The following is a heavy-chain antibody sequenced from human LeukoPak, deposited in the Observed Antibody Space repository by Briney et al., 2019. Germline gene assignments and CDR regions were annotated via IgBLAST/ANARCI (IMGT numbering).Heavy chain of an antibody. CDR3: AHTYYDILTGYGGFDY. Sequence: EALKISCKGSGYSFTSYWIGWVRQMPGKGLERMGIIYPGDSDTRYSPSFQGQVTISADKSISTAYLQWSSLKASDTAMYYCAHTYYDILTGYGGFDYWGQGTLVTVSS. CDR1: GYSFTSYW. J-gene: IGHJ4*02. V-gene: IGHV5-51*01. D-gene: IGHD3-9*01. CDR2: IYPGDSDT.